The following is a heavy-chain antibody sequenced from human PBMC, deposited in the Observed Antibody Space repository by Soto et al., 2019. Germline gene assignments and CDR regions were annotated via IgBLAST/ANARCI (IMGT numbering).Heavy chain of an antibody. CDR3: ARGRTYDFWSGYLYYYGMDV. D-gene: IGHD3-3*01. CDR1: GGTFSSYA. Sequence: GASVKVSWKASGGTFSSYAISWVRQAPGQGLEWMGGIIPIFGTANYAQKFQGRVTITADESTSTAYMELSSLRSEDTAVYYCARGRTYDFWSGYLYYYGMDVWGQGTTVTVSS. V-gene: IGHV1-69*13. J-gene: IGHJ6*02. CDR2: IIPIFGTA.